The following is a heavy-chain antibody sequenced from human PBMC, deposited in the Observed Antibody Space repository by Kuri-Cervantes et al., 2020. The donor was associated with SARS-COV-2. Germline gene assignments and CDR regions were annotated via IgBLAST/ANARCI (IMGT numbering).Heavy chain of an antibody. CDR1: GGTFSSYA. V-gene: IGHV1-69*13. Sequence: SVKVSCKASGGTFSSYAISWVRQAPGQGLEWMGGIIPIFGTANYAQKFQGRVTITADESTSTAYMELNSLRSDDTAVYYCARGGDTAMVTPWNLPYYFYGMDAWGQGTPVTVSS. CDR2: IIPIFGTA. D-gene: IGHD5-18*01. CDR3: ARGGDTAMVTPWNLPYYFYGMDA. J-gene: IGHJ6*02.